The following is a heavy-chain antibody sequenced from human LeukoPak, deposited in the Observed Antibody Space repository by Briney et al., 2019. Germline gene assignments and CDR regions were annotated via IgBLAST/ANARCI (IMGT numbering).Heavy chain of an antibody. V-gene: IGHV3-23*01. Sequence: GGSLRLSCAASGFTFSSYAMSWVRQAPGKGLEWVSAISGSGGSTYYPGSVKGRFTISRENAKNSLYLQMNSLRAGDTAVYYCARATILDKSSKLHYGMDVWGQGTTVTVSS. CDR1: GFTFSSYA. CDR2: ISGSGGST. CDR3: ARATILDKSSKLHYGMDV. D-gene: IGHD2-2*01. J-gene: IGHJ6*02.